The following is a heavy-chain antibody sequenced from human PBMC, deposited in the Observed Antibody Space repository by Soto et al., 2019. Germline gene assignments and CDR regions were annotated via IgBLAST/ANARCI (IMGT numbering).Heavy chain of an antibody. CDR2: IKSKTDGGTT. D-gene: IGHD2-15*01. Sequence: GWSLRLSCAASGFTFSNAWMSWVRQAPGKGREWVGRIKSKTDGGTTDYAAPVKGRFTISRDDSKNTLYLQMNSLKTEDTAVYYCLYSTMRAFDIWGQGTMVNVSS. CDR3: LYSTMRAFDI. CDR1: GFTFSNAW. J-gene: IGHJ3*02. V-gene: IGHV3-15*01.